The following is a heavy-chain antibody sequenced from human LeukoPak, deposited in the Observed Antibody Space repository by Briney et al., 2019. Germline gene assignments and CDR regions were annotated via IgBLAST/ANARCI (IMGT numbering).Heavy chain of an antibody. CDR2: ISGSGGGT. CDR1: GFTFSSYA. D-gene: IGHD6-19*01. CDR3: AKDSRGEEQWLFPRNDN. Sequence: GGSLRLSCAASGFTFSSYAMSWVRQAPGKGLEWVSAISGSGGGTYYADSVKGRFTISRDNSKNTLYLQMNSLRAEDTAVYYCAKDSRGEEQWLFPRNDNWGQEPLVTVSS. J-gene: IGHJ4*02. V-gene: IGHV3-23*01.